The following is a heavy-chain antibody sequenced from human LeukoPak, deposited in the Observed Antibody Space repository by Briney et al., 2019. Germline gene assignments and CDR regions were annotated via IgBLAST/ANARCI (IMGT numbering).Heavy chain of an antibody. J-gene: IGHJ4*02. Sequence: SETLSLTCTVSGGSISGSSYYWGWIRQPPGKGLEFIGSIYYSGSTYYNPSHKSRVTISVDTSKNQFSLKLSSVTVADTAVYYCARQRGSWYIDYWGQGTLVTVSS. CDR3: ARQRGSWYIDY. CDR2: IYYSGST. D-gene: IGHD6-13*01. CDR1: GGSISGSSYY. V-gene: IGHV4-39*01.